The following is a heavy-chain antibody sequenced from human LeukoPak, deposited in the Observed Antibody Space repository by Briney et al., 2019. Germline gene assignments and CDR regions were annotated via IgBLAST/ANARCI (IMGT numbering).Heavy chain of an antibody. Sequence: GGSLRLSCAASGFTFSSCAMHWVRQAPGKGLEWVAVISYDGSNKYYADSVKGRFTISRDNSKNTLYLQMNSLRAEDTAVYYCARDFEVEEYSSSSAYYYYYGMDVWGQGTTVTVSS. J-gene: IGHJ6*02. CDR1: GFTFSSCA. CDR2: ISYDGSNK. V-gene: IGHV3-30*04. D-gene: IGHD6-6*01. CDR3: ARDFEVEEYSSSSAYYYYYGMDV.